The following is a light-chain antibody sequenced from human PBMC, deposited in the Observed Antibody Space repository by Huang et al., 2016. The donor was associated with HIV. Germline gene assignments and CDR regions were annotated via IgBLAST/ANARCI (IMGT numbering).Light chain of an antibody. CDR1: QSVTSN. Sequence: EVVMTQSPAILSVSPGERATLSCRASQSVTSNLAWYQQKPGQAPRLLIYSASTRATGSPARFSCSGSGTEFTLTISSLQSEDFAVYYCQHYNNWPWWTFGQGTKVEIK. V-gene: IGKV3-15*01. CDR2: SAS. CDR3: QHYNNWPWWT. J-gene: IGKJ1*01.